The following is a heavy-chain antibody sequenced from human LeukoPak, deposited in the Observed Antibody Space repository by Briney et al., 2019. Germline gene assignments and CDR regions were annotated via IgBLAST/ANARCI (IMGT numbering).Heavy chain of an antibody. Sequence: GGSLRLSCAASGFTFSSYEMNWVRQAPGKGLEWVSYISSSGSTIYYADSVKGRFTISRDNAKNSLYLQMNSPRAEDTAVYYCARGAYSSYYFDYWGQGTLVTVSS. CDR1: GFTFSSYE. D-gene: IGHD6-13*01. CDR3: ARGAYSSYYFDY. V-gene: IGHV3-48*03. CDR2: ISSSGSTI. J-gene: IGHJ4*02.